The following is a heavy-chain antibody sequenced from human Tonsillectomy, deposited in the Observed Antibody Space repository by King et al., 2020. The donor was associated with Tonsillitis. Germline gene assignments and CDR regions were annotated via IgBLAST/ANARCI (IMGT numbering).Heavy chain of an antibody. CDR3: ARDDYESASYYFDS. J-gene: IGHJ4*02. V-gene: IGHV3-48*03. CDR2: ISFSGGTI. Sequence: VQLVESGGDLVQPGGSLKLSCAASGFTFSSYYMNWVRQAPGKGLEWVACISFSGGTIYYADSVKGRFTISRDSPKSSLYLQMSSLRADYTAVYYCARDDYESASYYFDSWGQGTLVTVSS. CDR1: GFTFSSYY. D-gene: IGHD3-10*01.